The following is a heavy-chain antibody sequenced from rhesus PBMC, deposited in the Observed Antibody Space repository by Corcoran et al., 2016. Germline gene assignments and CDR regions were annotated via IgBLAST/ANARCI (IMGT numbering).Heavy chain of an antibody. V-gene: IGHV4S2*01. CDR1: GASISRTY. J-gene: IGHJ4*01. Sequence: QVQLQESGPGLVKPSETLPLTCAVSGASISRTYWCWIRPATGKGQEWIGSIYGSGGSTDYNPSLKSRVTISIDTSKNQFSLKLSSVTAADTAVYYCARDCSSTYCFDYWGQGVLITVSS. CDR2: IYGSGGST. D-gene: IGHD2-15*01. CDR3: ARDCSSTYCFDY.